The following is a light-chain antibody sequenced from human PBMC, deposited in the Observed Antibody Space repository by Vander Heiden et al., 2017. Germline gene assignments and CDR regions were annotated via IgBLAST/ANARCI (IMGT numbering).Light chain of an antibody. CDR3: HQYQTWPT. CDR1: QSVDSK. Sequence: VLTQYPATLSVSPGERATLSCRASQSVDSKLARYQQRRGQALRLLLYGAFTRATGVPVRFSGSGSGTEFTLTISSLQSEDFAVYFCHQYQTWPTFGPGTKVEIK. V-gene: IGKV3-15*01. CDR2: GAF. J-gene: IGKJ1*01.